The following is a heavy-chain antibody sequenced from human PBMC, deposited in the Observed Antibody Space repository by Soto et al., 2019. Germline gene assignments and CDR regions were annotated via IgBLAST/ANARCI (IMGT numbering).Heavy chain of an antibody. CDR1: GFRFEKYG. D-gene: IGHD4-17*01. Sequence: EAQLEESGGGVVRPGEPLRLSCAASGFRFEKYGLSWVRQVPGKGLEWVSGINSKGYRVGYADSVKGRFTISRDNAKNSLYLEVRSLRAEDTALYHCARVIDYAEGDFFYYMDVWGKGTTVAVSS. J-gene: IGHJ6*03. V-gene: IGHV3-20*01. CDR3: ARVIDYAEGDFFYYMDV. CDR2: INSKGYRV.